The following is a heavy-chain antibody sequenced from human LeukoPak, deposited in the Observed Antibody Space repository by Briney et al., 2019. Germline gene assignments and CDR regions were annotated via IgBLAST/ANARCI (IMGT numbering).Heavy chain of an antibody. J-gene: IGHJ5*02. Sequence: GGSLRLSCAASGFTFSSYSMSWVRQAPGKGLEWVSVVSGTGGRTYYADSVKGRFTISRDNSKNTLYLQMNSLRAEDTALYYCVKASSSSPQYNWFDAWGQGTLVTVSS. D-gene: IGHD6-6*01. CDR2: VSGTGGRT. CDR1: GFTFSSYS. CDR3: VKASSSSPQYNWFDA. V-gene: IGHV3-23*01.